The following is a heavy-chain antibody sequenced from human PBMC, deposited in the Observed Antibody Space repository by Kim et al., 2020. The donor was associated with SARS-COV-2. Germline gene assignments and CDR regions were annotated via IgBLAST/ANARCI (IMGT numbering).Heavy chain of an antibody. J-gene: IGHJ4*02. CDR1: GGSISSGGYS. D-gene: IGHD3-10*01. V-gene: IGHV4-30-2*01. CDR2: IYHSGST. Sequence: SETLSLTCAVSGGSISSGGYSWSWIRQPPGKGLEWIGYIYHSGSTYYNPSLKSRVTISVDRSKNQFSLKLSSVTAADTAVYYCARGLLWFGELLPYYFDYWGQGTLVTVSS. CDR3: ARGLLWFGELLPYYFDY.